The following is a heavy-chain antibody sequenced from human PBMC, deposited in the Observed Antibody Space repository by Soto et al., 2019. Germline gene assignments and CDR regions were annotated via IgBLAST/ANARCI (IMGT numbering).Heavy chain of an antibody. CDR2: MNVDGYEI. J-gene: IGHJ2*01. CDR1: GFTFNKHW. CDR3: ARDVNGGYFDL. Sequence: GGSLRLSCAASGFTFNKHWMAWVRQAPGKGLEWVANMNVDGYEIYYVDSVKGRFTISRDNAKTSLYLQMNSLRAEDTAVYYCARDVNGGYFDLWGRGTLVTVSS. V-gene: IGHV3-7*05.